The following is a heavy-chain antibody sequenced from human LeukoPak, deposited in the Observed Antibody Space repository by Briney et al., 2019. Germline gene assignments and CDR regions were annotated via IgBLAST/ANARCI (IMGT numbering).Heavy chain of an antibody. Sequence: GGSLRLSCAASGFTFSSYAMSWVRQAPGKGLEWVSAISGSGGSTYYTDSVKGRFTISRDNSKNTLYLQMNSLRAEDTAVYYCAKGDDFWSGPGLNCFDPWGQGTLVTVSS. J-gene: IGHJ5*02. CDR1: GFTFSSYA. CDR3: AKGDDFWSGPGLNCFDP. V-gene: IGHV3-23*01. D-gene: IGHD3-3*01. CDR2: ISGSGGST.